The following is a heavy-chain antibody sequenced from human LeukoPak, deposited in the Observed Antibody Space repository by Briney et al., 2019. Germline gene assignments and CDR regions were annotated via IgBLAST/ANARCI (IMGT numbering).Heavy chain of an antibody. Sequence: EASVKVSCKASGYTFTSYGISWVRQAPGQGLEWMGWTSAYNGNTNYAQKLQGRVTMTTDTSTSTAYMELRSLRSDDTAVYYCARGSLGTHYYDSSGYGDWGQGTLVTVSS. CDR1: GYTFTSYG. CDR2: TSAYNGNT. CDR3: ARGSLGTHYYDSSGYGD. V-gene: IGHV1-18*01. J-gene: IGHJ4*02. D-gene: IGHD3-22*01.